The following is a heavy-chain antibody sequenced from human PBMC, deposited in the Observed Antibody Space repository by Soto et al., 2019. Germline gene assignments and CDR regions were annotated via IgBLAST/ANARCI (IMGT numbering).Heavy chain of an antibody. CDR3: ARKRTAYGSGSYEAFDY. V-gene: IGHV1-3*01. J-gene: IGHJ4*02. CDR2: IMHGNGEI. Sequence: ASVNVSCKTAGYSFTAYTMPWVRQAPGQRSEWMGWIMHGNGEIEYSQRLRGRVTITRDTSASIAYMELTSLRSEDTAVYYCARKRTAYGSGSYEAFDYWGQGALVTVSS. D-gene: IGHD3-10*01. CDR1: GYSFTAYT.